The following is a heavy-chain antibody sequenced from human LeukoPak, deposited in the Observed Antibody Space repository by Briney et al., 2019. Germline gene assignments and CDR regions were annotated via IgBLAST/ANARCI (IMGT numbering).Heavy chain of an antibody. CDR1: RFTFSSYA. CDR3: AKFLPTHIVVANYYFDY. CDR2: ISGSGGST. Sequence: GGSLRLSCAASRFTFSSYAMSWVRQAPGKGLEWVSAISGSGGSTYYADSVKGRFTISRDNSKNTLYLQMNSLRAEDTAVYYCAKFLPTHIVVANYYFDYWGQGTLVTVSS. J-gene: IGHJ4*02. D-gene: IGHD2-21*01. V-gene: IGHV3-23*01.